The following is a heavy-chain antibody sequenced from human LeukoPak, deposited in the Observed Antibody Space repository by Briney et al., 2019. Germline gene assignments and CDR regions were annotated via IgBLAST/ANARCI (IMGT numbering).Heavy chain of an antibody. D-gene: IGHD3-22*01. CDR2: IGGSGAKT. J-gene: IGHJ4*02. V-gene: IGHV3-23*01. Sequence: PGGSLRLSCAASGFTFSNYAMSWVRQAPGKGLVWVSAIGGSGAKTYYADSVKGRFTISRDNSKNTLYLQMNSLRAEDTAVYYCAKGGYDGSGINWGQGTLVTVSS. CDR1: GFTFSNYA. CDR3: AKGGYDGSGIN.